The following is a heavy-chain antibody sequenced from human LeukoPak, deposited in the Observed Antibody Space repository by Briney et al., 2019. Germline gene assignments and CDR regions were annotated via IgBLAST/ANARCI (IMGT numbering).Heavy chain of an antibody. J-gene: IGHJ4*02. CDR2: ISESGGIT. CDR1: GFTFSTRA. Sequence: GVSLRLSCAASGFTFSTRAMSWAPQAPGKGLEGVSAISESGGITYYADPLKGRFTISRDNSKNTLYLQMNSLRAEDTAVYYCASQRSLYTKRWQWDYWGQGTLVTVSS. V-gene: IGHV3-23*01. D-gene: IGHD3-16*01. CDR3: ASQRSLYTKRWQWDY.